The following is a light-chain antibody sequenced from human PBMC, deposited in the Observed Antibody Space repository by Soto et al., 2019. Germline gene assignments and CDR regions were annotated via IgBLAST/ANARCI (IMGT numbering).Light chain of an antibody. Sequence: EIVLTQSPDNMSLSPGERATLSCRASQSVGGDHLAWYQQKPGQAPRLLMYLASTRATDIPDRISGGGSGTDFTLTISRLEPEDSAMYSCKQYDVSPWTFGQGTKVEIK. CDR2: LAS. CDR1: QSVGGDH. CDR3: KQYDVSPWT. J-gene: IGKJ1*01. V-gene: IGKV3-20*01.